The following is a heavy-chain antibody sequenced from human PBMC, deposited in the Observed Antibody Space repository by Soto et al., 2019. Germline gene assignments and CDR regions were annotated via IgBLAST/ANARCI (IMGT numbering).Heavy chain of an antibody. J-gene: IGHJ4*02. CDR2: IWYDGSNK. CDR1: GFTFSSYG. Sequence: QVQLVESGGGVVQPGRSLRLSCAASGFTFSSYGMHWVRQAPGKGLEWVAVIWYDGSNKYYADSVKGRFNISRDNSKNTLYLQMNSLRAEDTAVYYCATLGYNWNDGGDYWGQGTLVTVSS. V-gene: IGHV3-33*01. CDR3: ATLGYNWNDGGDY. D-gene: IGHD1-1*01.